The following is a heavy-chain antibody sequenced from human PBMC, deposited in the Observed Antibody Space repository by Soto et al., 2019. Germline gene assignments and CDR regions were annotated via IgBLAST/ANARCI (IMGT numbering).Heavy chain of an antibody. J-gene: IGHJ6*02. CDR2: IYYSGST. Sequence: SETLSLTCTVSGASISSSSYYWGWIRQPPGKGLEWIGSIYYSGSTYYNPSLKSRVTISVDTSKNQFSLKLSSVTAADTALYYCARLNAGTTYYYYGMDVWGQGTTVTVSS. V-gene: IGHV4-39*01. D-gene: IGHD1-7*01. CDR1: GASISSSSYY. CDR3: ARLNAGTTYYYYGMDV.